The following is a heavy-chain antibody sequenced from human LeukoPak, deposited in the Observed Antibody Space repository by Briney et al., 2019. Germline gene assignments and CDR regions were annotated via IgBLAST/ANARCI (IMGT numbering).Heavy chain of an antibody. CDR3: ARVDYYDSSGSNPSDY. V-gene: IGHV1-2*02. CDR1: GYTFTGCY. CDR2: INPNSGGT. J-gene: IGHJ4*02. Sequence: GASVKVSCKASGYTFTGCYMHWVRQAPGQGLEWMGWINPNSGGTNYAQKFQGRVTMTRDTSISTAYMELSRLRSDDTAVYYCARVDYYDSSGSNPSDYWGQGTLVTVSS. D-gene: IGHD3-22*01.